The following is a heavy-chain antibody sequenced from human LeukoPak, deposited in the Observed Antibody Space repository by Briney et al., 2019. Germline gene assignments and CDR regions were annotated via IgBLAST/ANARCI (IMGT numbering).Heavy chain of an antibody. CDR1: GFTFTTYA. CDR3: ARREYDSSGFDY. J-gene: IGHJ4*02. D-gene: IGHD3-22*01. CDR2: ISGSGANT. Sequence: GGSLRLSCAASGFTFTTYAMSWVRQAPGKGLEWVSAISGSGANTYYSDSVKGRFTISRDNSKDTLYLQMNSLRAEDTAIYFCARREYDSSGFDYWGQETLVTVSS. V-gene: IGHV3-23*01.